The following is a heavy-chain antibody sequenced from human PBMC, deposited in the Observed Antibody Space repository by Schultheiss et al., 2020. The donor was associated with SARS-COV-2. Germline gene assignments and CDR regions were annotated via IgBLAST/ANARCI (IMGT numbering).Heavy chain of an antibody. CDR2: ISYDGSNK. V-gene: IGHV3-30*19. J-gene: IGHJ4*02. Sequence: GGSLRLSCAASGFTFSSYGMHWVRQAPGKGLEWVAVISYDGSNKYYADSVKGRFTISRDNSKNTLYLQMNSLRAEDTAVYYCARDKYYFDYWGQGTLVTVSS. CDR3: ARDKYYFDY. CDR1: GFTFSSYG.